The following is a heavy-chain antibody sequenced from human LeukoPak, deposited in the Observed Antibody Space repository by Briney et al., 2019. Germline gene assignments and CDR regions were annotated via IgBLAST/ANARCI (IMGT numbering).Heavy chain of an antibody. CDR2: TSSSSAYT. J-gene: IGHJ4*02. D-gene: IGHD2-2*01. V-gene: IGHV3-21*01. CDR1: GFTFSSFS. Sequence: GGSLRLSCAASGFTFSSFSMIWVRQAPGKGLEWVSSTSSSSAYTFYAESGKGRFTISRDNAKNSLYLQMNSLRAEDTAVYYCARDCQYCSNTNCRCCWGQGTLVTVSS. CDR3: ARDCQYCSNTNCRCC.